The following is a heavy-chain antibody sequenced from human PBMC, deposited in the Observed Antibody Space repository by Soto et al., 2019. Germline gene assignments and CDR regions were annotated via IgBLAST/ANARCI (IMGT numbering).Heavy chain of an antibody. CDR2: ISGSGGST. V-gene: IGHV3-23*01. Sequence: EVQLLESGGGLVQPGGSLRLSCAASGFTFSSYAMSWVRQAPGKGLEWVSAISGSGGSTYYADSVKGRFTISRDNSKNTVYLQMNSLRAEDTAVYYCAKEGHLGYCSSTSCYLDYWGQGTLVTVSS. J-gene: IGHJ4*02. CDR1: GFTFSSYA. CDR3: AKEGHLGYCSSTSCYLDY. D-gene: IGHD2-2*01.